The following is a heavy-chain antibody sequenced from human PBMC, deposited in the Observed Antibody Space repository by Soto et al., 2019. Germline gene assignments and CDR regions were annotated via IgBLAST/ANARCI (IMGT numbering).Heavy chain of an antibody. CDR1: GGSISSYY. D-gene: IGHD2-8*01. CDR3: ARLRREWDAFDI. J-gene: IGHJ3*02. CDR2: IYYSGST. V-gene: IGHV4-59*08. Sequence: PSETLSLTCTVSGGSISSYYWSWIRQPPGKGLEWIGYIYYSGSTNYNPSLKSRVTISVDTSKNQFSLKLGSVTAADTAVYYCARLRREWDAFDIWGQGTMVTVSS.